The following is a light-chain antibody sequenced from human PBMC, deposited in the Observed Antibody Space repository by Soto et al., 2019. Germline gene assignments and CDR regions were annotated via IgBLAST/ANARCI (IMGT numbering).Light chain of an antibody. CDR1: GGDVVGYKY. J-gene: IGLJ1*01. Sequence: QSSLTQPASLSGSPGQSITISCTGTGGDVVGYKYVSWYQQLPGKAPKLMIYDVSYWPSGVSDRFSGSKSGNTASLIISGLQAEDEADYYCSSYASSSPFVFGTGTKVTVL. CDR3: SSYASSSPFV. V-gene: IGLV2-14*01. CDR2: DVS.